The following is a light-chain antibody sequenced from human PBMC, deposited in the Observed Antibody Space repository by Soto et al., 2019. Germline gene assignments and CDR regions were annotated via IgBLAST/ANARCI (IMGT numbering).Light chain of an antibody. CDR2: EVT. CDR3: SSYTSSSRLAV. J-gene: IGLJ2*01. V-gene: IGLV2-14*01. CDR1: SSDIGGYKY. Sequence: QSALTQPASVSRSPGQSITISCTGTSSDIGGYKYVSWYQQHPGKAPKLMIYEVTNRPSGVSNRFSGSKSGNTASLTISGLLTEDDGDYYCSSYTSSSRLAVFGGGTKVTVL.